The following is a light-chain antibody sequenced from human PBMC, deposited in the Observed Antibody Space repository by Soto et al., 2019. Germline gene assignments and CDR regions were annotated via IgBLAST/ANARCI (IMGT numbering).Light chain of an antibody. CDR3: TSYTSSSTYV. J-gene: IGLJ1*01. V-gene: IGLV2-14*03. CDR2: DVS. CDR1: SSDVGGYNY. Sequence: QSALTQPASVSGSPGQSITMSCTGTSSDVGGYNYVSWYQQHPGKAPKLMIYDVSNRPSGVSNRFSGSKSGNTASLTISGLQAEDEGDYYCTSYTSSSTYVFGTGSKLTVL.